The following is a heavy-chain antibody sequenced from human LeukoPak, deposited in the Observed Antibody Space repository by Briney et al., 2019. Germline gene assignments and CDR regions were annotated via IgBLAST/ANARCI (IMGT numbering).Heavy chain of an antibody. CDR1: GGSFSGYY. J-gene: IGHJ4*01. CDR2: INHSGST. Sequence: KPSETLSLTCAVYGGSFSGYYWSWIRQPPGKGLEWIGEINHSGSTNYNPSLKSRVTISVDTSKNQFSLKLSSVTAADTAVYYCARTRGMSYWGQEPWSPSPQ. V-gene: IGHV4-34*01. CDR3: ARTRGMSY. D-gene: IGHD3-16*01.